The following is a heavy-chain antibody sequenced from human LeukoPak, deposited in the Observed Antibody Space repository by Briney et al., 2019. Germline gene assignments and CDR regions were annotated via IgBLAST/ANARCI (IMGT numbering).Heavy chain of an antibody. CDR3: ARDLQHYDILTGYSPGAFDI. CDR1: GGSISSYY. J-gene: IGHJ3*02. V-gene: IGHV4-59*01. CDR2: IYYSGST. D-gene: IGHD3-9*01. Sequence: PSETLSLTCTVSGGSISSYYWSWIRQPPGKGLEWLGYIYYSGSTNYNPSLKSRVTISVDTSKNQFSLKLSSVTAADTAVYYCARDLQHYDILTGYSPGAFDIWGQGTMVTVSS.